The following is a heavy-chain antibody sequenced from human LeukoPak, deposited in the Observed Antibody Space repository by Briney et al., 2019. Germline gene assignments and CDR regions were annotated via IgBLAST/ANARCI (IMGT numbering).Heavy chain of an antibody. J-gene: IGHJ6*03. Sequence: APVKVSCKASGYTFTSYYMHWVRQAPGQGLEWMGIINPSGGSTSYAQKFQGRVTMTRDMSTSTVYMELSSLRSEDTAVYYCARDVGMATIRYYYYYMDVWGKGTTVTVSS. CDR3: ARDVGMATIRYYYYYMDV. CDR1: GYTFTSYY. CDR2: INPSGGST. V-gene: IGHV1-46*01. D-gene: IGHD5-24*01.